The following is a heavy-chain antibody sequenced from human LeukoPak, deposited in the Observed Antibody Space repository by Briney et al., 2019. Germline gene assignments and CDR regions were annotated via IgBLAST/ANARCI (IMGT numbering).Heavy chain of an antibody. J-gene: IGHJ4*02. CDR1: GYTLTSYG. Sequence: ASVKVSCKASGYTLTSYGISWVRQAPGQGLEWMGWISAYNGNTNYAQKLQGRVTMTTDTSTSTAYMELRSLRSDDTAVYYCARDPPYYYGSGRVATFDYWGQGTLVTVSS. CDR2: ISAYNGNT. V-gene: IGHV1-18*01. CDR3: ARDPPYYYGSGRVATFDY. D-gene: IGHD3-10*01.